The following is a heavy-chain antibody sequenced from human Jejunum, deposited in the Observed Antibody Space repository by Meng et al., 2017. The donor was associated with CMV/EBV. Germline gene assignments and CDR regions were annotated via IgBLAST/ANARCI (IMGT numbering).Heavy chain of an antibody. J-gene: IGHJ5*01. D-gene: IGHD1-14*01. V-gene: IGHV4-4*02. CDR1: GGSISTEHW. Sequence: FSGGSISTEHWWGWVRQPPGKGLEWIAEIYHTGSTNYNPSFESRVTLSVDKSKNQFFLNLNSVTAADTAVYYCAKSPEPRWNADDSWGQGTLVTVSS. CDR2: IYHTGST. CDR3: AKSPEPRWNADDS.